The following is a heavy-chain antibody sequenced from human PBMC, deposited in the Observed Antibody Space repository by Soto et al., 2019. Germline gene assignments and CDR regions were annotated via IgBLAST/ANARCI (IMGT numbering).Heavy chain of an antibody. CDR2: IIPIFGTA. CDR1: GGTFSSYA. V-gene: IGHV1-69*13. J-gene: IGHJ6*02. Sequence: ASVKVSCKASGGTFSSYAISWVRQAPGQGLEWMGGIIPIFGTANYAQKFQGGVTITADESTSTAYMELSSLRSEDTAVYYCAVETGTAIPPANYYYYGMDVWGQGTTVTVSS. CDR3: AVETGTAIPPANYYYYGMDV. D-gene: IGHD5-18*01.